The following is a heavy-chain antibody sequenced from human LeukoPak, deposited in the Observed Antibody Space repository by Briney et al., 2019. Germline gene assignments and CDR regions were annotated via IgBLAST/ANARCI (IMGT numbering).Heavy chain of an antibody. J-gene: IGHJ4*02. CDR3: TTGNEQWLGHDY. V-gene: IGHV3-15*01. Sequence: GGSLRLSCAASGFTFSNAWMSWVRQAPGKGLEWVSRINSKTDGGTTGYAAPVKGRFTISRDYSKNTLYLQMNSLKTEDTAVYYCTTGNEQWLGHDYWGQGTLVTVSS. CDR2: INSKTDGGTT. D-gene: IGHD6-19*01. CDR1: GFTFSNAW.